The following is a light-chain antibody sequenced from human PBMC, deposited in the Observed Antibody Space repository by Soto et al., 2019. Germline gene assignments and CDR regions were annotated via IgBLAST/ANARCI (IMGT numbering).Light chain of an antibody. CDR2: ATS. CDR3: QQGYTTRWT. V-gene: IGKV1-39*01. J-gene: IGKJ1*01. Sequence: DIQMTQSPTSLYASVGDTVTITCRAGQNIRSYLNWYQQIPGKAPSLLIYATSIPQTGVPSRFSGSGTGTDFTLTINGLQREDVANYFCQQGYTTRWTFGQGTKVEIK. CDR1: QNIRSY.